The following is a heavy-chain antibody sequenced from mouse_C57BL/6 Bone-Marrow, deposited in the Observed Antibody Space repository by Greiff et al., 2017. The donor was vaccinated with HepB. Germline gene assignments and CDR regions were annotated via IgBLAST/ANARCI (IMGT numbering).Heavy chain of an antibody. CDR3: ARDGDF. V-gene: IGHV5-4*01. CDR1: GFTFSSYA. J-gene: IGHJ3*01. CDR2: ISDGGSYT. Sequence: EVMLVESGGGLVKPGGSLKLSCAASGFTFSSYAMSWVRQTPEKRLEWVATISDGGSYTYYPENVKGRFTISRDNAKNNLYLQMSHLKSEDTAMYYCARDGDFRGQGTLVTVSA.